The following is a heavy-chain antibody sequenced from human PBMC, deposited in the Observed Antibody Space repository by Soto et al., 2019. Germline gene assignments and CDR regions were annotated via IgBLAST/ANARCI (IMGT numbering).Heavy chain of an antibody. CDR2: ISGSGGST. D-gene: IGHD3-22*01. V-gene: IGHV3-23*01. J-gene: IGHJ3*02. CDR3: AKDRNYYDRDLLSDDI. Sequence: EVQLLESGGGLVQPGGSLRLSRAASGFTFSSYAMSWVRQAPGKGLEWVSAISGSGGSTYYADSVKGRFTISRDNSKNTLYLQMNSLRAEDTAVYYCAKDRNYYDRDLLSDDIWGQGTMVTVSS. CDR1: GFTFSSYA.